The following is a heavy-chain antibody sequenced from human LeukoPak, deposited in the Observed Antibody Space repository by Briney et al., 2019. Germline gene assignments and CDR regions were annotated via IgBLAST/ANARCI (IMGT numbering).Heavy chain of an antibody. J-gene: IGHJ4*02. D-gene: IGHD3-10*01. CDR3: ARGDLGDY. CDR1: GGSISSGSYY. CDR2: IYYSGST. V-gene: IGHV4-39*07. Sequence: SETLSLTCTVSGGSISSGSYYWGWIRQPPGKGLEWIGSIYYSGSTYYNPSLKSRVTISVDTSKNQFSLKLSSVTAADTAVYYCARGDLGDYWGQGTLVTVSS.